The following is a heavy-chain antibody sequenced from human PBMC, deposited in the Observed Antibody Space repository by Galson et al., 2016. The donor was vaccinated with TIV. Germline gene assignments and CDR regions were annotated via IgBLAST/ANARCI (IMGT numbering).Heavy chain of an antibody. V-gene: IGHV3-15*01. Sequence: SLRLSCAASGFIFSNAWMSWVRQAPGKGLEWVGRIKSNFDGGTTDYAAPVKGRFTISRHDSKNTLFLQMNRLKTEDTAVYYCTTELGYCSGGYCYYFDYWGQGTKVTVSS. J-gene: IGHJ4*03. CDR3: TTELGYCSGGYCYYFDY. CDR2: IKSNFDGGTT. CDR1: GFIFSNAW. D-gene: IGHD2-15*01.